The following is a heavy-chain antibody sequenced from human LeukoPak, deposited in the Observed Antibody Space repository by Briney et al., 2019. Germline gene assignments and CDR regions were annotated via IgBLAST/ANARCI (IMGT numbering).Heavy chain of an antibody. CDR1: GFTVSRNY. CDR2: IYSGGNT. CDR3: ANLPRGDY. D-gene: IGHD3-10*01. J-gene: IGHJ4*02. V-gene: IGHV3-53*01. Sequence: PGGSLRLSRAASGFTVSRNYMSWVRQAPGKGLEWVSVIYSGGNTYYADFVKGRFTISRDNSKNTLYLQINSLTAEDTAVYYCANLPRGDYWGLGTLVTVSS.